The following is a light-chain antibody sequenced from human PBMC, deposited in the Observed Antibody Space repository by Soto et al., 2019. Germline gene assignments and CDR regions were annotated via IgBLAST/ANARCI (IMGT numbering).Light chain of an antibody. V-gene: IGLV2-14*01. Sequence: QSALTQPASVSGSPGQSITISCTGTSSDVGGYNYVSWYQQHPGKAPKLIIYEVSNRPSGVSNRFSGSKSGDTASLTISGLHAEDEADYYCSSYTSSSTLYVFGTGTKVTVL. J-gene: IGLJ1*01. CDR2: EVS. CDR3: SSYTSSSTLYV. CDR1: SSDVGGYNY.